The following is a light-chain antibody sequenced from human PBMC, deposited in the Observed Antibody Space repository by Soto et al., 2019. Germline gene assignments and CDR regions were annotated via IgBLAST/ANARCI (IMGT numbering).Light chain of an antibody. Sequence: EIVMTQSPATLSVSPGERATLSCRASQSVSSNLAAYQQKPAQAPRLLLYDASTRATGIPARFSGSGSGTEFTLTISSGQSEEFAAYSCQQYYNGTPVTFGQGTRVEIK. CDR3: QQYYNGTPVT. V-gene: IGKV3-15*01. CDR2: DAS. J-gene: IGKJ5*01. CDR1: QSVSSN.